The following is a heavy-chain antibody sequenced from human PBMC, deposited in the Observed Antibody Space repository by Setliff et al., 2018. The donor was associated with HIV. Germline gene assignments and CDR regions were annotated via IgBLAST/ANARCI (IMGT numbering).Heavy chain of an antibody. J-gene: IGHJ4*02. CDR3: ERGRGLGGGRDY. CDR1: GYTFTSYD. V-gene: IGHV1-8*01. Sequence: RASVKVSCKASGYTFTSYDINWVRQATGQGLEWMGWMNPNSGNTGYAQKFQGRVTMTRNTSISTAYMELSSLRSEDTAVYYCERGRGLGGGRDYWGQGTLVTVSS. CDR2: MNPNSGNT. D-gene: IGHD2-15*01.